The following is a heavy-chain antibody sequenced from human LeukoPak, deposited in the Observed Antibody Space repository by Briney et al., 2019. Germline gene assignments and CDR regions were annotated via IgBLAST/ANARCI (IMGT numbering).Heavy chain of an antibody. J-gene: IGHJ4*02. D-gene: IGHD2-15*01. CDR1: GYRFTDYF. CDR3: ATPTERLLPDY. V-gene: IGHV1-2*02. CDR2: INPNSGDT. Sequence: ASVKVSCKASGYRFTDYFMHWVRQAPGQGLEWMGWINPNSGDTDYAQEFQGRVTLTRDASIGTAYMELTRLRSDDTAVYYCATPTERLLPDYWGQGTLVTVSS.